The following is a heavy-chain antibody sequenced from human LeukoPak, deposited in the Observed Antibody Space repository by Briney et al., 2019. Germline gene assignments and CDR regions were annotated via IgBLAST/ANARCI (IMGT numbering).Heavy chain of an antibody. V-gene: IGHV3-20*04. Sequence: GGSLRLSCAASGFTFDDHGMSWVRQAPGKGLEWVSGINWNGASTGYADSVKGRFTISRDNAKNSLYLQMNSLRAEDTAVYYCARDYGGSSPFDYWGQGTLVTVSS. CDR2: INWNGAST. J-gene: IGHJ4*02. CDR3: ARDYGGSSPFDY. CDR1: GFTFDDHG. D-gene: IGHD4-23*01.